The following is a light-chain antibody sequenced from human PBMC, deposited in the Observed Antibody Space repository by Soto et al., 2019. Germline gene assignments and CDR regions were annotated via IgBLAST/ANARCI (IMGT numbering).Light chain of an antibody. J-gene: IGKJ4*01. V-gene: IGKV1-5*03. CDR1: QSISNW. Sequence: DIQMTQSPSTLSASVGDRVTITCRASQSISNWLAWCQQKPGKAPKLLIYKTSNLDSGVPSRFSGSGSGTEFSLTISSLQPDDFATYYCQQYKSFSLTFGGGTRVEVK. CDR3: QQYKSFSLT. CDR2: KTS.